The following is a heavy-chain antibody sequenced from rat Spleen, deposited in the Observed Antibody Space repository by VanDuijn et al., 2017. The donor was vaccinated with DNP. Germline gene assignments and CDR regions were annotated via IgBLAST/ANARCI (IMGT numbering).Heavy chain of an antibody. CDR1: GFLFGTLG. CDR2: FSYEGGSP. CDR3: AKDMTTVALGYAMDA. V-gene: IGHV5-20*01. Sequence: EVQLVESGGGLVRPGGSMKPSCAASGFLFGTLGMAWVLRAPTKGLEWVASFSYEGGSPYYRNSVKGRFTISRDNAKSTLYLQMESLRSEDTATYYCAKDMTTVALGYAMDAWGQGTSVTVSS. D-gene: IGHD1-3*01. J-gene: IGHJ4*01.